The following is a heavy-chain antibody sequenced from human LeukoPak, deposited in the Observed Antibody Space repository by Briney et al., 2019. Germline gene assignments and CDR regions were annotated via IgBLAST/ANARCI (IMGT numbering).Heavy chain of an antibody. Sequence: HWASVKVSCKASGGTFSSYAISWVRQAPGQGLEWMGGIIPIFGTANYAQKFQGRVTITADESTSTAYMELSSLRSEDTAVYYCARDRGDSSGFDYWGQGTLVTVSS. CDR3: ARDRGDSSGFDY. CDR2: IIPIFGTA. CDR1: GGTFSSYA. V-gene: IGHV1-69*13. D-gene: IGHD3-22*01. J-gene: IGHJ4*02.